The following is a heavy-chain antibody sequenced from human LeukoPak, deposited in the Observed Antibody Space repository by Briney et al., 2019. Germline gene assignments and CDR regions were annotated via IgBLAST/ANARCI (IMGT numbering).Heavy chain of an antibody. J-gene: IGHJ4*02. CDR2: ISSSSSYI. Sequence: GGSLRLSCAASGFTFSSHSMNWVRQAPGKGLEWVSSISSSSSYIYYADSVKGRFTISRDNAKNSLYLQMNSLRAEDTAVYYCARDLAEYYYDSSGYNYWGQGTLVTVSS. CDR3: ARDLAEYYYDSSGYNY. V-gene: IGHV3-21*01. CDR1: GFTFSSHS. D-gene: IGHD3-22*01.